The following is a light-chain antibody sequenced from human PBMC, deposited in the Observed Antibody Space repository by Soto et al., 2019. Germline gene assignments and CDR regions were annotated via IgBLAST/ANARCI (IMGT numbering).Light chain of an antibody. CDR1: QSVSSY. CDR2: DAS. Sequence: EIVLTQSPATLSLSPGERATLSCRASQSVSSYLAWYQQKPGQAPRLLIYDASNRATGIPARFSGSGSGTDFTLTISSLEPEDFAVYYCQQLNSYSSTFGQGTKLEIK. CDR3: QQLNSYSST. V-gene: IGKV3-11*01. J-gene: IGKJ2*01.